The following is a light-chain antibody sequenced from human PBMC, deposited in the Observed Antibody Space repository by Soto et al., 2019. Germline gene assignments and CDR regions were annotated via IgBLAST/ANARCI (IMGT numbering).Light chain of an antibody. J-gene: IGLJ3*02. Sequence: QSVLTQPPSVSDAPRQRVTISCSGNSSNIGNNGVNWYQQVPGEAPKLLIYYDDLLPSGVSDRFSGSKSGTSASLASSGLQSEDEADYYCAAWDDRLSAPVFGGGTKVTVL. CDR3: AAWDDRLSAPV. CDR2: YDD. V-gene: IGLV1-36*01. CDR1: SSNIGNNG.